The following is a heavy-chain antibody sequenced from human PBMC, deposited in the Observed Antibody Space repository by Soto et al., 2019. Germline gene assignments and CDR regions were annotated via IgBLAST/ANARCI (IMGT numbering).Heavy chain of an antibody. D-gene: IGHD5-18*01. Sequence: AVKVSCKASAGTFSSYAISWVRQAPGQGLEWMGGIIPIFGTANYAQKFQGRVTITADESTSTAYMELSSLRSEDTAVYYCASTDGDTAMVPGPFDYWGQGTLVTVSS. V-gene: IGHV1-69*13. CDR1: AGTFSSYA. CDR2: IIPIFGTA. CDR3: ASTDGDTAMVPGPFDY. J-gene: IGHJ4*02.